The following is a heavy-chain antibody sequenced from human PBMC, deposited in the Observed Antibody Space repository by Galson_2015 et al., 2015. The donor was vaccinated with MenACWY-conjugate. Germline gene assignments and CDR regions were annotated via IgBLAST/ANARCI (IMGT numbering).Heavy chain of an antibody. Sequence: ETLSLTCTASGAAITSSDYYGSWIRQSPGKGLEWIGTVFYNGTTHYNPSLKSRVTMSVDTSKSQISLNLHSATAADTAVYYCAREASYCAGGTCGYFWGQGTLVTVSS. CDR2: VFYNGTT. V-gene: IGHV4-39*07. J-gene: IGHJ4*02. D-gene: IGHD2-8*02. CDR1: GAAITSSDYY. CDR3: AREASYCAGGTCGYF.